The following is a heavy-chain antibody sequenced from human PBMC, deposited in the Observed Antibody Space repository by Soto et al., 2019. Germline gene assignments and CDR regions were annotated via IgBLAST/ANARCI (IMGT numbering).Heavy chain of an antibody. CDR2: IKSKTGGGTT. Sequence: GGSLSLSRAASGITFSNVRKNLVSQAPGKGLEWVGRIKSKTGGGTTDYAAPVKGRFTNSRDDSKNTLYLQMNSLKTEDTAVYYCTTELVPQLGYWGQGTLVTVSS. V-gene: IGHV3-15*07. J-gene: IGHJ4*02. CDR1: GITFSNVR. D-gene: IGHD1-1*01. CDR3: TTELVPQLGY.